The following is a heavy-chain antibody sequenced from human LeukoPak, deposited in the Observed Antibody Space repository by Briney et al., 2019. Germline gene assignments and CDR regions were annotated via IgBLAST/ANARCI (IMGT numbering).Heavy chain of an antibody. CDR1: GFTFSDYH. Sequence: PGGSLRLSCGLWGFTFSDYHMSWIRQAPGKGLEWVSYISSSGSNIYYADSVKGIFIISRDNAKNSLYLQMNSLRAEDKAVYYCSRLKFFEVVIIDYWGQGTLVTVSS. D-gene: IGHD3-3*01. V-gene: IGHV3-11*04. J-gene: IGHJ4*02. CDR2: ISSSGSNI. CDR3: SRLKFFEVVIIDY.